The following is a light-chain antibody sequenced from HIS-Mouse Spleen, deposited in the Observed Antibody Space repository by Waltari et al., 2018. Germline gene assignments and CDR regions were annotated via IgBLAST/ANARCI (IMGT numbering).Light chain of an antibody. J-gene: IGKJ2*01. V-gene: IGKV3-11*01. CDR2: DAS. CDR3: QQRSNWPYT. Sequence: EIVLTQSPATLSLSPGERATLPCRASQSVSSYLAWYQQKPGQAPRLLIDDASNRATGIPARFSGSGSGTDFTLTISSLEPEDFAVYYCQQRSNWPYTFGQGTKLEIK. CDR1: QSVSSY.